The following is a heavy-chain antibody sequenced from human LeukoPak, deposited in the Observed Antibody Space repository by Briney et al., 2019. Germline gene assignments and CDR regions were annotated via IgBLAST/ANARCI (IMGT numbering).Heavy chain of an antibody. D-gene: IGHD6-13*01. CDR1: GFTFSSYS. Sequence: GGSLRLSCAASGFTFSSYSMSWVRQAPGKGLEWVSVIYSGGSTYYADSVKGRFTISRDNSKNTLYLQMNSLRAEDTAVYYCARVGYSSSYDYWGQGTLVTVSS. CDR3: ARVGYSSSYDY. J-gene: IGHJ4*02. V-gene: IGHV3-66*01. CDR2: IYSGGST.